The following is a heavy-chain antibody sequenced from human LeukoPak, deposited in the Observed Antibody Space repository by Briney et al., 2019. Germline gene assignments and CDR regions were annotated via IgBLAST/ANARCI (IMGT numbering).Heavy chain of an antibody. CDR2: ISSSSDSI. J-gene: IGHJ4*02. CDR1: GFTFSDYY. CDR3: VRDRGSYRPIDY. D-gene: IGHD1-26*01. V-gene: IGHV3-11*01. Sequence: GGSLRLSCAASGFTFSDYYMTWLRQAPGKGLEWVSNISSSSDSIYYTDSVKGRFTVSRDNAKNSLYLQMNSLRAEDTAVYYCVRDRGSYRPIDYWGQGTLVTVSS.